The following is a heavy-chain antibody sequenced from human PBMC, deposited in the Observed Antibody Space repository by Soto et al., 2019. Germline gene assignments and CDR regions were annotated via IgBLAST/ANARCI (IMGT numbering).Heavy chain of an antibody. Sequence: SETLSLTCAVSGGSISSGGYSWSWIRQPPGKGLEWIGYIYHSGSTYYNPSLKSRVTISVDRSKNQFSLKLSSVTAADTAVYYCARGYITIFGVAKIGFDYWGQGTLVTVSS. D-gene: IGHD3-3*01. V-gene: IGHV4-30-2*01. J-gene: IGHJ4*02. CDR2: IYHSGST. CDR3: ARGYITIFGVAKIGFDY. CDR1: GGSISSGGYS.